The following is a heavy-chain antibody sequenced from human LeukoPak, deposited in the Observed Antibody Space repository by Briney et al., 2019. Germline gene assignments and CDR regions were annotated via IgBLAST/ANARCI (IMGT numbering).Heavy chain of an antibody. CDR2: TYDSGSA. Sequence: SESLSLTCTVSGXSINNNYWSWIRQPPGRALEWIGYTYDSGSAKVNPSLKSRVTISVDTSKNLFSLKLTSVTAADTAVYYCATCRDEFGDYGFTSWGQGTLVTVSS. V-gene: IGHV4-59*01. J-gene: IGHJ5*02. CDR1: GXSINNNY. D-gene: IGHD4-17*01. CDR3: ATCRDEFGDYGFTS.